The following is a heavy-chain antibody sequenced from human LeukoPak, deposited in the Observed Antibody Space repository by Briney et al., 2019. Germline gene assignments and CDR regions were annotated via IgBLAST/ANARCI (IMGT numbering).Heavy chain of an antibody. Sequence: ASVKVSCKASGYTFTSYDINWVRQAPGQGLEWMGWMNPKSGNTGYGQKFQGRVTMTRVTSITTAYMELRSLRPDDTAVYYCTKASLAFGTKYFDPWGQGTLVTVSS. V-gene: IGHV1-8*01. CDR2: MNPKSGNT. D-gene: IGHD3-10*01. CDR3: TKASLAFGTKYFDP. CDR1: GYTFTSYD. J-gene: IGHJ5*02.